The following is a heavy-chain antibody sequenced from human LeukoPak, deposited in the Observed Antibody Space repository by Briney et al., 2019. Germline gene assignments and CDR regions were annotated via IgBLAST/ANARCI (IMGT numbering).Heavy chain of an antibody. CDR2: ISSSSSYI. CDR3: ARGWDLGDYFDY. D-gene: IGHD1-26*01. Sequence: KTGGSLRLSCAASGFTFSSYSMNWVRQAPGKWLEWVSSISSSSSYIYYADSVKGRFTISRDNAKNSLYLQMNSLRAEDTAVYYCARGWDLGDYFDYWGQGTLVTVSS. CDR1: GFTFSSYS. V-gene: IGHV3-21*01. J-gene: IGHJ4*02.